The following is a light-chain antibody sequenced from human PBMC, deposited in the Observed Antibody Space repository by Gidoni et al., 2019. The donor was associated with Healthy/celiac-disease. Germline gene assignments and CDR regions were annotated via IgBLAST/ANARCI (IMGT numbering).Light chain of an antibody. Sequence: DTQMPQSPSSLSASVGDRVTITCRASQSISSYLNWYQQKPGKAPKLLIYAASSLQSGVPSRFSGSGSGTDFTLTISSLQPEDFATYYCQQSYSTPRNTFGQGTRLEIK. CDR2: AAS. CDR3: QQSYSTPRNT. CDR1: QSISSY. V-gene: IGKV1-39*01. J-gene: IGKJ5*01.